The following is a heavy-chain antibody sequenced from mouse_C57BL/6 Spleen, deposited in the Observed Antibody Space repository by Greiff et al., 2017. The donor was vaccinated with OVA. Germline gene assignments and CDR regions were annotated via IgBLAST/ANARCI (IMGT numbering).Heavy chain of an antibody. V-gene: IGHV3-6*01. CDR1: GYSITSGYY. D-gene: IGHD2-1*01. J-gene: IGHJ2*01. CDR3: ARVIYYGNYEGYFDY. Sequence: VQLKQSGPGLVKPSQSLSLTCSVTGYSITSGYYWNWIRQFPGNKLEWMGYISYDGSNNYNPSLKNRISITRDTSKNQFFLKLNSVTTEDTATYYCARVIYYGNYEGYFDYWGQGTTLTVSS. CDR2: ISYDGSN.